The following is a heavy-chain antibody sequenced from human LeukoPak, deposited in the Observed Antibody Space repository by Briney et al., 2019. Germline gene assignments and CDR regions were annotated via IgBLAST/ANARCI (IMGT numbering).Heavy chain of an antibody. CDR3: ARASNSGYDKYYFDY. J-gene: IGHJ4*02. D-gene: IGHD3-3*01. CDR2: IYYSGST. Sequence: SGTLALTCPVSGGSLSSCSYYWGWNPPPPGQGVGWVGSIYYSGSTYYDPSLKSRVTISVDTSKNQFSLKLSSVTAADTAVYYCARASNSGYDKYYFDYWGQGTLVTVSS. V-gene: IGHV4-39*01. CDR1: GGSLSSCSYY.